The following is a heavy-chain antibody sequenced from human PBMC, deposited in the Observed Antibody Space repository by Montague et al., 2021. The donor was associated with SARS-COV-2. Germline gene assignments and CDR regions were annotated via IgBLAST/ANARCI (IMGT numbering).Heavy chain of an antibody. Sequence: SLRLSCAASGFTFSDYAMHWVRQAPGKGLEWVAVISYDGSNKYHADPVKGRFTISRDNSKNTLYLQMNSLRAEDTAVYYCASDLSIYDSSAYYFQLDYWGQGTLVTVSS. CDR3: ASDLSIYDSSAYYFQLDY. J-gene: IGHJ4*02. D-gene: IGHD3-22*01. V-gene: IGHV3-30*04. CDR2: ISYDGSNK. CDR1: GFTFSDYA.